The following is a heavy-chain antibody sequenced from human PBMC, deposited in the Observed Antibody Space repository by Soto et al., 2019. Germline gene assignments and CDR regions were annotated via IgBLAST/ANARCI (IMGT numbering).Heavy chain of an antibody. V-gene: IGHV5-10-1*01. CDR2: IDPSDSYT. Sequence: PGESLKISCKGSGYSFTSYWISWVRQMPGKGLEWMGRIDPSDSYTNYSPSFQGHVTISADKSISTAYLQWSSLKASDTAMYYRARRGQLVPGETDYGMDVWGQGTTVTVSS. D-gene: IGHD6-6*01. J-gene: IGHJ6*02. CDR1: GYSFTSYW. CDR3: ARRGQLVPGETDYGMDV.